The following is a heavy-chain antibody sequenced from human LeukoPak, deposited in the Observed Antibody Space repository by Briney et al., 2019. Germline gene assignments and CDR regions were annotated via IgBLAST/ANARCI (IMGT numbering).Heavy chain of an antibody. CDR3: ARDGGLDWDLLFDY. CDR2: IYYSGST. V-gene: IGHV4-30-4*01. Sequence: SETLSLTCTVSGGSLSSGDYYWSWIRQPPGKGLEWIGYIYYSGSTYYNPSLKSRVTISVDTSKNQFSLKLSSVTAADTAVYYCARDGGLDWDLLFDYWGQGTLVTVSS. CDR1: GGSLSSGDYY. J-gene: IGHJ4*02. D-gene: IGHD1-26*01.